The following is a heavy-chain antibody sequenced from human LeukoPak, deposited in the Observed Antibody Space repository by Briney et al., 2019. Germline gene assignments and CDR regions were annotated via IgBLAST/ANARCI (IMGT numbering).Heavy chain of an antibody. CDR1: GGSISNYY. CDR3: ARDLGVMVRAFDI. CDR2: IYYSGST. V-gene: IGHV4-59*01. D-gene: IGHD5-18*01. J-gene: IGHJ3*02. Sequence: SETLSLTCTVSGGSISNYYWNWIRQPPGKRLEWIGYIYYSGSTSYNPSLKSRVTISVDTSKNQISLKLSSVTAADTAVYYCARDLGVMVRAFDIWGQGTMVTVSS.